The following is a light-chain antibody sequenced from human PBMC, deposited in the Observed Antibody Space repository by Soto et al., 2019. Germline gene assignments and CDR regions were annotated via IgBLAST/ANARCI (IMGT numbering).Light chain of an antibody. J-gene: IGKJ1*01. V-gene: IGKV1-5*03. CDR1: QSISSW. Sequence: DIPMTQSPSTLSASVGDRVTITCRASQSISSWLAWYQQKPGKAPKLLIYKASSLESGVPSRFSGSGSGTEFTLTISSLQPDDFATYYCQQYNSPWTFGQGTKVDNK. CDR2: KAS. CDR3: QQYNSPWT.